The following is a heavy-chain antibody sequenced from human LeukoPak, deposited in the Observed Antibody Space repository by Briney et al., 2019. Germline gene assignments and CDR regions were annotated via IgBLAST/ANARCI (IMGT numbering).Heavy chain of an antibody. CDR1: GFTFSTSA. CDR3: AKDLNWGGR. Sequence: GGSLRLSCAASGFTFSTSAMTWVRQAPGKGLEWVSGISGSGVTDYADSVKGRFTISRDNSKNTLYLQINSLRAEDTAVYYCAKDLNWGGRWGQGTLVTVSS. V-gene: IGHV3-23*01. J-gene: IGHJ4*02. CDR2: ISGSGVT. D-gene: IGHD7-27*01.